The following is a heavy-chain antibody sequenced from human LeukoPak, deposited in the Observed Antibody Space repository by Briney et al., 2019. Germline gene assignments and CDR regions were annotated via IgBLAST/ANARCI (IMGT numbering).Heavy chain of an antibody. CDR3: ATANGMVRGENHSLDP. CDR1: GFTLSNRW. D-gene: IGHD3-10*01. CDR2: IKSNTDGGTK. Sequence: GGSLRLSCATSGFTLSNRWMNWVRQAPGKGLEWVGRIKSNTDGGTKDYAAAVKGRFYISRDDSKNTLYLEMNSLKTEDTAVYYCATANGMVRGENHSLDPWGQGTLVTVSS. V-gene: IGHV3-15*01. J-gene: IGHJ5*02.